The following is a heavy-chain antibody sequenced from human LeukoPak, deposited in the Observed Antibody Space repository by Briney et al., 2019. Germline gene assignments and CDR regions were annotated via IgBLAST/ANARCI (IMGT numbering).Heavy chain of an antibody. Sequence: SETLSLTCTVSGVSISSYYWSWIRQPPGKGLEYIGYIYYSGNTNYNPSLKSRVTISVDTSKNQFSLKLSSVTAADTALYYCARGTSSLDYWGQGTLVTVSS. CDR3: ARGTSSLDY. CDR1: GVSISSYY. CDR2: IYYSGNT. V-gene: IGHV4-59*01. J-gene: IGHJ4*02.